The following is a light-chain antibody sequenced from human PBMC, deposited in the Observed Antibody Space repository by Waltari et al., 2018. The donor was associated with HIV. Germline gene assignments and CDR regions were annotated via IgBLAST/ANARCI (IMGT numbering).Light chain of an antibody. CDR3: QQLNSYPS. Sequence: DIQLTQSPSFLSTSVGDTVTITCRASQDISRYLAWYQKKPGKDPNLLIYAASTFHSGVPSRFSGSGSGTEFTLTISSLQPEDFATYYCQQLNSYPSFGGWTKVE. J-gene: IGKJ4*01. CDR2: AAS. V-gene: IGKV1-9*01. CDR1: QDISRY.